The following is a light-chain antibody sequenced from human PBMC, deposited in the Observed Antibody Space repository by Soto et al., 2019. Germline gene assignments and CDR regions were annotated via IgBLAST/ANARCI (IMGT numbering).Light chain of an antibody. CDR1: QSVSRN. J-gene: IGKJ5*01. CDR2: GAS. Sequence: IVMTQSPATRSLSPGERAPLSCRASQSVSRNLAWYQQKPGQAPRPLIYGASTRATGIPARFSGSGSGTEGTITISSLQSEDFSVYYCQQSNNWPPTFGQGTRLEIK. V-gene: IGKV3-15*01. CDR3: QQSNNWPPT.